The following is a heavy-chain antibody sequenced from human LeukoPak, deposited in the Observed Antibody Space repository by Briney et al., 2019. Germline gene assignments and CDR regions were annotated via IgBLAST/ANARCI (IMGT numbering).Heavy chain of an antibody. CDR1: GFTFSSYG. D-gene: IGHD3-16*01. J-gene: IGHJ4*02. CDR2: ISGSGHRT. CDR3: AKDWGEYFDYVWGSFTSFDS. Sequence: GGTLRLSCAASGFTFSSYGVSWARQAPGKGLEWVSGISGSGHRTYYADSVKGRFTISRDNSKSTLYLQMNSLRAEDTAVYYWAKDWGEYFDYVWGSFTSFDSWGQGTLVTVSS. V-gene: IGHV3-23*01.